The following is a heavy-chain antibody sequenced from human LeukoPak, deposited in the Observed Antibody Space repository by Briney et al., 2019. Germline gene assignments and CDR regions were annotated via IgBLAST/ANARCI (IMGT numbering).Heavy chain of an antibody. CDR3: ARPSGDTLTGYYGL. Sequence: SETLSLTCTVSGDSISTYYWSWIRQPPGKGLEWIGEINHSGSTNYNPSLKSRVTISVDTSKNQFSLKLRSVTAADTAVYYCARPSGDTLTGYYGLWGQGTLVTVSS. D-gene: IGHD3-9*01. CDR2: INHSGST. J-gene: IGHJ4*02. CDR1: GDSISTYY. V-gene: IGHV4-34*01.